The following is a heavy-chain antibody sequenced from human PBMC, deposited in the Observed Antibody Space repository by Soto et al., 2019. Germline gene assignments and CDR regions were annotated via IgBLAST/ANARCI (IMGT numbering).Heavy chain of an antibody. D-gene: IGHD2-2*01. J-gene: IGHJ3*02. CDR1: GYTFTSYG. CDR2: ISAYNGNT. Sequence: QVQLVQSGAEVKKPGASVKVSCKASGYTFTSYGISWVRQAPGQGLEWMGWISAYNGNTNYAQKLQGRVTMTTDTSTSTAYMELRSLRSDDTAVYYCARDPPLRLGYCRSTSCRPLNDAFDICGQGTMVTVSS. V-gene: IGHV1-18*01. CDR3: ARDPPLRLGYCRSTSCRPLNDAFDI.